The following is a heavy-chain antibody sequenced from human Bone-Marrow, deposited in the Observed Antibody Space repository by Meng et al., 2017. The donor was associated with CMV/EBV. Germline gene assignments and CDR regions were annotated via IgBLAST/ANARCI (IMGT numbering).Heavy chain of an antibody. V-gene: IGHV1-18*01. D-gene: IGHD1-1*01. CDR2: ISCYNGKA. CDR3: ARVGPATTNNWFDP. Sequence: ASSYIFANFGVSWVRQAPGRGLGWMGWISCYNGKANYAQSVQGRITLTTDTSTSTVYMELGSLRTDGTAVYFCARVGPATTNNWFDPWGQGTLVTVSS. J-gene: IGHJ5*02. CDR1: SYIFANFG.